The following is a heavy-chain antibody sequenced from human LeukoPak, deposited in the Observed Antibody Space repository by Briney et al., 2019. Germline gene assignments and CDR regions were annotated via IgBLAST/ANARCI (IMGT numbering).Heavy chain of an antibody. CDR3: ARQGQGFGRFWSGYDY. D-gene: IGHD3-3*01. Sequence: PSETLSLTCTVSGGSISSYYWSWIRQPPGKGLEWIGYIYNRESTKYNPSLKSRVTMSLDTSKNQFSLKVTSVTAEDTGIYYCARQGQGFGRFWSGYDYWGPGTLVTVSS. CDR1: GGSISSYY. J-gene: IGHJ4*02. CDR2: IYNREST. V-gene: IGHV4-59*08.